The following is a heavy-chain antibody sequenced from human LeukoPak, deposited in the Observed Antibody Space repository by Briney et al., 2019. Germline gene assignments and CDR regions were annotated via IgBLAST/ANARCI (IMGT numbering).Heavy chain of an antibody. D-gene: IGHD2-15*01. J-gene: IGHJ4*02. CDR2: ISGSGGST. Sequence: GGSLRLSCAASGFTFSSYAMNWVRQAPGKGLEWVSAISGSGGSTYYADSVKGRFTISRDNSKNTLYLQMNSLRAEDTAVYYCAKVRLKLGYCSGGSCSPFDYWGQGTLVTVSS. CDR1: GFTFSSYA. V-gene: IGHV3-23*01. CDR3: AKVRLKLGYCSGGSCSPFDY.